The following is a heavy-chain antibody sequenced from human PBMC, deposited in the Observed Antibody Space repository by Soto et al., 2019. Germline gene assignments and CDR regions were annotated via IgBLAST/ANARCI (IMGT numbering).Heavy chain of an antibody. J-gene: IGHJ5*02. V-gene: IGHV3-11*01. D-gene: IGHD1-26*01. CDR3: ARDPSLVVGDSGGWFDP. Sequence: ESGGGLVKPGGSLRLSCAASGFTFSDYYMSWIRQAPGKGLEWISYISTSGSTIYYADSVKGRFTISRDNAKNSLYLQMNSLRAEDTAVYYCARDPSLVVGDSGGWFDPWGQGTLVTVSS. CDR2: ISTSGSTI. CDR1: GFTFSDYY.